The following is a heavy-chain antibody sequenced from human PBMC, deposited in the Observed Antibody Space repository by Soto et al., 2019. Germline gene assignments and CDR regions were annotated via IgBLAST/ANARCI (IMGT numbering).Heavy chain of an antibody. J-gene: IGHJ4*02. D-gene: IGHD2-2*01. V-gene: IGHV1-18*01. Sequence: ASVKVSCKASGYTFNNYGISWVRQAPGQGLEWMGWIGPYNGTTDHAQNFQGRVTMTADESTSTAYMELSSLRSEDTAVYYCARGGYCSSTSCYAGRSAREYYFDYWGQGTLVTVSS. CDR3: ARGGYCSSTSCYAGRSAREYYFDY. CDR2: IGPYNGTT. CDR1: GYTFNNYG.